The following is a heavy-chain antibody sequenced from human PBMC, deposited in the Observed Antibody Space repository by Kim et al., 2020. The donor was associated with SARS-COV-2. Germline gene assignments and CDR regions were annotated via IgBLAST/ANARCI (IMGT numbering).Heavy chain of an antibody. CDR2: INPNSGGT. J-gene: IGHJ5*02. CDR3: ARDGGSSAWLNWFDP. Sequence: SVKVSCKASGYTFTGYYMHWVRQAPGQGLEWMGRINPNSGGTNYAQKFQGRVTITRDTSITTAYMELSRLRSDDTAVYYCARDGGSSAWLNWFDPWGQGTLVTVSS. D-gene: IGHD6-19*01. CDR1: GYTFTGYY. V-gene: IGHV1-2*06.